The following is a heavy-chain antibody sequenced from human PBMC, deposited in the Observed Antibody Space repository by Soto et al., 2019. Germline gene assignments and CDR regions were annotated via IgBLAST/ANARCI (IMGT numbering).Heavy chain of an antibody. J-gene: IGHJ6*02. D-gene: IGHD3-3*01. CDR3: ARGGGYDFWSGYLAYGMDV. CDR2: IYHSGST. CDR1: GDSISSGDYY. V-gene: IGHV4-30-2*01. Sequence: PSETLSLTCTVSGDSISSGDYYWSWIRQPPGKGLEWIGYIYHSGSTYYNPSLKSRVTISVDRSKNQFSLKLSSVTAADTAVYYCARGGGYDFWSGYLAYGMDVWGQGTTVTVSS.